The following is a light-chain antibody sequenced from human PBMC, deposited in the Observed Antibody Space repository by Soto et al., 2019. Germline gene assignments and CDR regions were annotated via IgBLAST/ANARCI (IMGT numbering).Light chain of an antibody. V-gene: IGLV2-14*03. J-gene: IGLJ2*01. CDR1: SSDIGAYNF. CDR2: DVN. CDR3: ASWTTGTHMI. Sequence: QSALTQPASVSGSPGQSITISCTGTSSDIGAYNFVSWYQQHPGKAPKLMLYDVNIRPSGVSNRFSGSKSGNTASLTISGLQAEDETDYYCASWTTGTHMIFGGGTKLTVL.